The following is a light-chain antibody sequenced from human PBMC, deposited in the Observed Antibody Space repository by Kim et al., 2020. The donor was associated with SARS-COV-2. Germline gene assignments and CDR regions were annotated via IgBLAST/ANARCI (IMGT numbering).Light chain of an antibody. V-gene: IGKV3-20*01. J-gene: IGKJ1*01. CDR3: QQYADSPPT. Sequence: CPGESATLSCRARRSSSSNTVAWYQQKRGRAPRLIIYGISNRATDIPDRFSGSGAGTDFTLTISRLEPEDFAVYYCQQYADSPPTFGQGTKVDIK. CDR1: RSSSSNT. CDR2: GIS.